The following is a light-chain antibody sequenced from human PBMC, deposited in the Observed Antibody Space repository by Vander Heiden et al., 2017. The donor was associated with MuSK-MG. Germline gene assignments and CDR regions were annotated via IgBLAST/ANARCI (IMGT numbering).Light chain of an antibody. Sequence: EVMMTQSPATLSVSPGERPTLSCWASQSISHNLAWYQQKPGQSPRLLIYGASTRATGVPARFSGSGSGTDFTLTITSPQSEDSAVYHCHQYNNWPWTFGQGTKVEI. CDR2: GAS. CDR3: HQYNNWPWT. V-gene: IGKV3-15*01. J-gene: IGKJ1*01. CDR1: QSISHN.